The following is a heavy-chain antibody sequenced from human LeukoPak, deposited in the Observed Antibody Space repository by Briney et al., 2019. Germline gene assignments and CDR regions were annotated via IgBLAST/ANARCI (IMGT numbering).Heavy chain of an antibody. CDR3: ARDNCSGGSCHNLGFDP. CDR1: GGSISSYY. Sequence: SETLSLTCTVSGGSISSYYWSWIRQPPGKGLEWIGYIYYSGSTNYNPSLKSRVTISVDTSKNQFSLKLSSVTAADTAVYYCARDNCSGGSCHNLGFDPWGQGTLVTVSS. D-gene: IGHD2-15*01. J-gene: IGHJ5*02. V-gene: IGHV4-59*01. CDR2: IYYSGST.